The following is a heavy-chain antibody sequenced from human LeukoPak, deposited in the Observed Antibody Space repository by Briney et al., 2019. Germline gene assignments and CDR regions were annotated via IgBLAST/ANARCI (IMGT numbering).Heavy chain of an antibody. CDR2: ISGSGGST. V-gene: IGHV3-23*01. Sequence: GGSLRLSCAASGFTFSSYAMSWVRQAPGKGLEWVSAISGSGGSTYYTDSVKGRFTISRDNSRNTLYLQLNSLRAEDTAVYYCAKEEYSGSLLTLDYWGQGTLVTVSS. CDR1: GFTFSSYA. D-gene: IGHD1-26*01. J-gene: IGHJ4*02. CDR3: AKEEYSGSLLTLDY.